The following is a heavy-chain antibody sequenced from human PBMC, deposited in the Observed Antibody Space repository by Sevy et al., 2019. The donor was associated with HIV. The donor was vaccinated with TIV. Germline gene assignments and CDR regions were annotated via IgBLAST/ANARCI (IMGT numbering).Heavy chain of an antibody. CDR2: ISYDGSNK. D-gene: IGHD1-26*01. CDR3: AKDQGGATFGSYYGMDV. Sequence: GGSLRLSCAASGFTFSSYGMHWVRQAPGKGLEWVAVISYDGSNKYYADSVKGRFTISRDNSKNTLYLQMNSLRAEDTAVYYCAKDQGGATFGSYYGMDVWGHGTTVTVSS. J-gene: IGHJ6*02. CDR1: GFTFSSYG. V-gene: IGHV3-30*18.